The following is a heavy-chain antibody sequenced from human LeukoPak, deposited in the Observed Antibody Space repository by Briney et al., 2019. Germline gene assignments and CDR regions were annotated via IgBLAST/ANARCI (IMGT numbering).Heavy chain of an antibody. D-gene: IGHD6-6*01. CDR3: ARAWQLGSFDY. CDR2: IYYSGST. V-gene: IGHV4-31*03. Sequence: SETLSLTCTVSGGSISSGGYYWSWIRQHPGKGLEWIGYIYYSGSTYYNPSLKSRVTISVATSKNQFSLKLSSVTAADMAVYYCARAWQLGSFDYWGQGTLVTVSS. J-gene: IGHJ4*02. CDR1: GGSISSGGYY.